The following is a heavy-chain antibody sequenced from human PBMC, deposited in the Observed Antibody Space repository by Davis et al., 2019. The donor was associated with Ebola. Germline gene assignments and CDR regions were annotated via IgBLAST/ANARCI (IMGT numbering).Heavy chain of an antibody. CDR1: AGTFSSYA. D-gene: IGHD1-7*01. CDR3: ARVRITGTFSY. Sequence: AASVKVSCKASAGTFSSYAISWVRQAPGQGLEWMGGIIPIFGTANYAQKFQGRVTITADKSTSTAYMELSSLRSEDTAVYYCARVRITGTFSYWGQGTLVTVSS. CDR2: IIPIFGTA. V-gene: IGHV1-69*06. J-gene: IGHJ4*02.